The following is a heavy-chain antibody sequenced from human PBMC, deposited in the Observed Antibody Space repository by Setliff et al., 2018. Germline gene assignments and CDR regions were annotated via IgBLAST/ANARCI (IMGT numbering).Heavy chain of an antibody. CDR3: ARMSGFLYIDV. D-gene: IGHD3-3*01. V-gene: IGHV4-61*09. Sequence: SETLSLTCTVSGGSIGNTYYYWSWIRQPAGQGLEWIGQIYTSWSTNYNPSLKSRVTISVDTSKNQFSLKLSSVTAADTAVYYCARMSGFLYIDVWGKGTTVTVSS. CDR1: GGSIGNTYYY. CDR2: IYTSWST. J-gene: IGHJ6*03.